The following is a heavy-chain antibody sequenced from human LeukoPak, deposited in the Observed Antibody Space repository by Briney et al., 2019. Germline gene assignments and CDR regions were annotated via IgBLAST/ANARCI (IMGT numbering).Heavy chain of an antibody. CDR3: AELGITMIGGV. CDR2: ISSSGSTI. CDR1: GFTFSSYE. D-gene: IGHD3-10*02. V-gene: IGHV3-48*03. Sequence: PGGSLRLSCAASGFTFSSYEMSWVRQAPGKGLEWVSYISSSGSTIYYADSVKGRVTISRDTATNSLYLHMNSLRAEDTAVYYCAELGITMIGGVWGKGTTVTISS. J-gene: IGHJ6*04.